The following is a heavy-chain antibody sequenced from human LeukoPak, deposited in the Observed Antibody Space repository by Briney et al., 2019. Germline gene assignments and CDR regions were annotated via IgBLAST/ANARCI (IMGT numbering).Heavy chain of an antibody. CDR1: GGSFSGYY. CDR3: ARARKLIVVVPAAQFLPRGYKDWFDP. Sequence: PSETLSLTCAVYGGSFSGYYWSWIRQPPGKGLEWIGEINHSGSTNYNPSLKSRVTISVDTSKNQFSLKLSSVTAADTAVYYCARARKLIVVVPAAQFLPRGYKDWFDPWGQGTLVTVSS. V-gene: IGHV4-34*01. D-gene: IGHD2-2*01. J-gene: IGHJ5*02. CDR2: INHSGST.